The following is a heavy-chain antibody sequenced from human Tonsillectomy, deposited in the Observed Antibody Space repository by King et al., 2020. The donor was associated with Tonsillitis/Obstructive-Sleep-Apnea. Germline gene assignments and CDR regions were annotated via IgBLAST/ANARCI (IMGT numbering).Heavy chain of an antibody. V-gene: IGHV1-2*04. CDR3: ARTTYGTNFDY. CDR2: INPNSGGR. D-gene: IGHD1-1*01. J-gene: IGHJ4*01. CDR1: GYTFTASY. Sequence: EQLVQSGAEVKKPGASVKVSCKASGYTFTASYIHWVRQAPGQGLEWMGWINPNSGGRNYAQKFQDCVTMTRDTSSSTAYLEVSRLTSDGTAVYYCARTTYGTNFDYWGQGTLVTVPS.